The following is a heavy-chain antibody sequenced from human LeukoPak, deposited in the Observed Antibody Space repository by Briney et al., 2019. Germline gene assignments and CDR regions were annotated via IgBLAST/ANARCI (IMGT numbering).Heavy chain of an antibody. CDR1: GFTFSTYW. V-gene: IGHV3-74*01. J-gene: IGHJ4*02. D-gene: IGHD4-23*01. Sequence: GGSLRLSCAASGFTFSTYWMYWVRQAPGKGLVWVSHINSDGSSTNYADSVKGRFAISRDNAKNTLYLQMNSLRAEDTAVYYCARGKVVTPAHLYWGQGTLVTVSS. CDR2: INSDGSST. CDR3: ARGKVVTPAHLY.